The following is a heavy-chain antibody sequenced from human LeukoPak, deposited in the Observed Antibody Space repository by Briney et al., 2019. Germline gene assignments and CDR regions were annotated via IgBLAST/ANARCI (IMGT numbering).Heavy chain of an antibody. CDR1: GGSISSYY. CDR3: ARLSGVTIDY. D-gene: IGHD2-21*02. V-gene: IGHV4-59*08. J-gene: IGHJ4*02. Sequence: PSETLSLTCTVPGGSISSYYWSWTRQPPGKGLEWIGYIYYSGSTNYNPSLKSRVTISVDTSKNQFSLKLSSVTAADTAVYYCARLSGVTIDYWGQGTLVTVSS. CDR2: IYYSGST.